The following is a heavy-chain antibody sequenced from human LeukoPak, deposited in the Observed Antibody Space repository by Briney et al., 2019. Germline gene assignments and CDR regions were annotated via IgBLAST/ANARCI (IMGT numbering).Heavy chain of an antibody. CDR1: GGTFSSYA. CDR3: AISLVLRYFDWLPGT. CDR2: IIPIFGTA. Sequence: GASVKVSCKASGGTFSSYAISWVRQAPGQGLEWMGGIIPIFGTANYAQKFQGRVTITADESTSTAYMELSSLRSEDTAVYYCAISLVLRYFDWLPGTWGQGTLVTASS. D-gene: IGHD3-9*01. V-gene: IGHV1-69*13. J-gene: IGHJ4*02.